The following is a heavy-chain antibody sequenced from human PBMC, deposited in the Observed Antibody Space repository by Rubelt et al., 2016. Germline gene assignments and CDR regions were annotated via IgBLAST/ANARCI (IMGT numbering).Heavy chain of an antibody. CDR3: ATGYYYDSSGYRGNFDY. J-gene: IGHJ4*02. CDR2: IYPSGGRT. CDR1: GYTFTSYY. D-gene: IGHD3-22*01. V-gene: IGHV1-46*01. Sequence: QVQLVQSGAEVKKPGASVKVSCKASGYTFTSYYMHWVRQAPGQGLEWMGIIYPSGGRTSYAQKLQGRVTMTEDTATDTAYRELSSLRSEDTAVYYCATGYYYDSSGYRGNFDYWGQGTLVTVSS.